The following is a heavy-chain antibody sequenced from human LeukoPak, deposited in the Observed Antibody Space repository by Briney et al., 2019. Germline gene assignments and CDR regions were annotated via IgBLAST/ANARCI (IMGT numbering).Heavy chain of an antibody. CDR2: MNPNSGNT. CDR1: GYTFTSYD. Sequence: ASVKVSCKASGYTFTSYDINWVRQATGQGLEWMGWMNPNSGNTGYAQKFQGRVTTTRNTSISTAYMELSSLRSEDTAVYYCAREISSGWFHYFDYWGQGTLVTVSS. D-gene: IGHD6-19*01. V-gene: IGHV1-8*01. CDR3: AREISSGWFHYFDY. J-gene: IGHJ4*02.